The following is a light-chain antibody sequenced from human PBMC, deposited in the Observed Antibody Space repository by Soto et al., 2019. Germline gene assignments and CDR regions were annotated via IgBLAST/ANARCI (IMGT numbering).Light chain of an antibody. CDR3: QQYNNWPRT. Sequence: EMVMTQSPATLSVSPGERATLSCRASQSVSSNLAWYQQKPGQAPRLLIFGASTRAIGVPVRFSGSGSGTEFTLTISSLQSEDFAVYYCQQYNNWPRTFGQGTKVEIK. V-gene: IGKV3-15*01. J-gene: IGKJ1*01. CDR1: QSVSSN. CDR2: GAS.